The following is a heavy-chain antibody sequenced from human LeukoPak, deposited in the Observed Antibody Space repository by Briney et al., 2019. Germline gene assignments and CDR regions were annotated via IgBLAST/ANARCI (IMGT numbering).Heavy chain of an antibody. D-gene: IGHD3-10*01. CDR1: GFSLSTTGVG. Sequence: SGPTLVKPTQTLTLTCTFSGFSLSTTGVGVGWIRQPPGKALECLALIYWDDHKRYSPSLKSRLTITKDTSRNQVVLTMTNMDPVDTATYYCAHSYYYSSGNALRYWGQGTLVSVSS. J-gene: IGHJ4*02. V-gene: IGHV2-5*02. CDR3: AHSYYYSSGNALRY. CDR2: IYWDDHK.